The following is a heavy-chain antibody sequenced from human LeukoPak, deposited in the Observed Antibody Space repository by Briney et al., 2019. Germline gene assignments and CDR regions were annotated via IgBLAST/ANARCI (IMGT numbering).Heavy chain of an antibody. V-gene: IGHV3-21*01. J-gene: IGHJ4*02. D-gene: IGHD3-9*01. Sequence: GGSLRLSCAASGFTFSSYSMNGGRQAPGEGLEWVSSISSSSSYIYYADSVKGRFTISRDNAKNSLYLQMNSLRAEDTAAYYCANYDILTGHDYWGQGTLITVSS. CDR1: GFTFSSYS. CDR3: ANYDILTGHDY. CDR2: ISSSSSYI.